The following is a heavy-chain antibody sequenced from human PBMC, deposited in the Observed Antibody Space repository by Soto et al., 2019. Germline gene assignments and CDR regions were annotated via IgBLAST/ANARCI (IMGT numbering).Heavy chain of an antibody. V-gene: IGHV1-3*01. Sequence: QVQLVQSGAEVKKPGASVKVSCKASGYTFTSYAMNWVRQAPGQRLEWMGWINAGNGNTKYSQKFKGRVTITRDTSASTAYMELSSLRSEDTAVYYCERWELRAFDSWGQGTMVTVSS. J-gene: IGHJ3*02. D-gene: IGHD1-26*01. CDR1: GYTFTSYA. CDR3: ERWELRAFDS. CDR2: INAGNGNT.